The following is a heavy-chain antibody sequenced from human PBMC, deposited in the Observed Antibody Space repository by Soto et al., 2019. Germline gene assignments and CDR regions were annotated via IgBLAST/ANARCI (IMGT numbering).Heavy chain of an antibody. D-gene: IGHD1-26*01. CDR2: LIPIFGTA. Sequence: SVKVSCKASGGTFSSYSINWVRQAPGQGLEWMVDLIPIFGTANYAQKFQGRVTITADESTSTAYMELSSLRSEDTAVYYCARDGGRHSGGIDYWGQGTLVTVSS. CDR1: GGTFSSYS. J-gene: IGHJ4*02. CDR3: ARDGGRHSGGIDY. V-gene: IGHV1-69*13.